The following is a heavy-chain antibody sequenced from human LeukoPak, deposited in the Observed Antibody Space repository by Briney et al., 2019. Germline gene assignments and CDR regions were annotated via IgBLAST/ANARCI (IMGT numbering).Heavy chain of an antibody. J-gene: IGHJ4*02. CDR2: IYSSGTT. Sequence: PSETLSLTCTVSGASIFSDYWSWIRQPPGRRPEWIGYIYSSGTTKYNPSLQSRVTISIDTSKNQFSLKLTSMTAADTAVYFCSRLLPSRPDFYFDYWGQGPLVTVSS. D-gene: IGHD6-6*01. CDR1: GASIFSDY. CDR3: SRLLPSRPDFYFDY. V-gene: IGHV4-4*09.